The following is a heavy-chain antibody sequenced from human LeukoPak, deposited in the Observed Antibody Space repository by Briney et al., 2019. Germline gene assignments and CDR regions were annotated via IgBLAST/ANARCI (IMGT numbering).Heavy chain of an antibody. Sequence: SETLSLTCTVSGGSISSNNYYWGWIRQPPGKGLEWIGSIFYSGNTYYNPSLKSRVTISVDASKNQFSLKLSSVTAADTAVYHCARHLPYSSSSYFNYWGQGTLVTVSS. CDR1: GGSISSNNYY. CDR3: ARHLPYSSSSYFNY. D-gene: IGHD6-6*01. J-gene: IGHJ4*02. V-gene: IGHV4-39*01. CDR2: IFYSGNT.